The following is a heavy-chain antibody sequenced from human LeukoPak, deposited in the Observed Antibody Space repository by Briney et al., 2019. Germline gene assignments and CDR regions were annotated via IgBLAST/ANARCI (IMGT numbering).Heavy chain of an antibody. CDR1: GYTFTSYY. Sequence: ASVKVSCKASGYTFTSYYMHWVRQAPGQGLEWMGIINPSGGSTSYAQKFQGRVTMTRDTSTDTAYMELSSLRSEDTAVYYCTTVRLTYYDFWSGFYYWGQGTLVTVSS. J-gene: IGHJ4*02. CDR3: TTVRLTYYDFWSGFYY. V-gene: IGHV1-46*01. D-gene: IGHD3-3*01. CDR2: INPSGGST.